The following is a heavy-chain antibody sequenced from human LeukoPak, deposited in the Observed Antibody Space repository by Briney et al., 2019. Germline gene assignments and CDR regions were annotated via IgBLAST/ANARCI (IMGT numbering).Heavy chain of an antibody. D-gene: IGHD6-6*01. CDR3: ARDRGYSSSPGDY. CDR1: GFTVSSNY. CDR2: IYSGGST. Sequence: QAGGSLRLSCAASGFTVSSNYMSWVRQAPGKGLEWVSVIYSGGSTYYADSVKGRFTISRDNSKNTLYLQMNSRRAEDTAVYYCARDRGYSSSPGDYWGQGTLVTVSS. J-gene: IGHJ4*02. V-gene: IGHV3-66*02.